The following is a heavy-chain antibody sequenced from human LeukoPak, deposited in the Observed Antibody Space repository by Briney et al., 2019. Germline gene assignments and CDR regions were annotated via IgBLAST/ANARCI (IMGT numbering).Heavy chain of an antibody. Sequence: SETLSLTCTVSGGSISSSSYYWGCIRQPPGKGQEWIVSVHYRGSTYYNPSLKSRVTISVDTSKNQFSLRLTTVIAGDTGIYFCARHRWDEFDSGLKCCDLWGEGTRVTVS. CDR1: GGSISSSSYY. V-gene: IGHV4-39*01. CDR2: VHYRGST. CDR3: ARHRWDEFDSGLKCCDL. J-gene: IGHJ4*02. D-gene: IGHD1-26*01.